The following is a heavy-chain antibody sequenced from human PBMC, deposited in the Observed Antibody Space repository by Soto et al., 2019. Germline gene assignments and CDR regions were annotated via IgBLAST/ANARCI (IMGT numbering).Heavy chain of an antibody. D-gene: IGHD3-22*01. CDR2: IDPSDSYT. CDR1: GYSFTIYW. J-gene: IGHJ4*02. V-gene: IGHV5-10-1*01. CDR3: ASHDYYDSSGYYDY. Sequence: GESLKISCKGSGYSFTIYWISWVLQMPGKGLEWMGRIDPSDSYTNYSPSFQGHATISADKSISTAYLQWSSLKASDTAMYYCASHDYYDSSGYYDYWGQGTLVTVSS.